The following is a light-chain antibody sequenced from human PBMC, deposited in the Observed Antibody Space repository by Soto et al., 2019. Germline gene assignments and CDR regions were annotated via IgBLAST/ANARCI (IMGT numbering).Light chain of an antibody. CDR1: QSVTSNS. J-gene: IGKJ1*01. Sequence: EIVLTQSPGTLSLSPGERATLSCRASQSVTSNSLAWYQQKPGQAPRLLIYGASSRATGIPDRFSGSGSGTDFTLTISRLEPEYFAVYYCQQYGSSPFWTFGQGTKVEIK. CDR3: QQYGSSPFWT. CDR2: GAS. V-gene: IGKV3-20*01.